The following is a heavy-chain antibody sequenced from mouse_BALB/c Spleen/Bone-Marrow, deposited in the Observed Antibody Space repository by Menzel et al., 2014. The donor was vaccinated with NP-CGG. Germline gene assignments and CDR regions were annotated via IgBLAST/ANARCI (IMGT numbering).Heavy chain of an antibody. D-gene: IGHD2-13*01. CDR1: GFNIKDTY. CDR2: IDPANGNT. CDR3: GRSEGEVTPAY. J-gene: IGHJ3*01. V-gene: IGHV14-3*02. Sequence: EVQLQQSGAELVKPGASVKLSCTASGFNIKDTYMHWVKQRPEQGLEWIGRIDPANGNTKYDPKFQGKATITADTSSNTAYLQLSSLTSEDTAVYYCGRSEGEVTPAYSGQGTLVPVSA.